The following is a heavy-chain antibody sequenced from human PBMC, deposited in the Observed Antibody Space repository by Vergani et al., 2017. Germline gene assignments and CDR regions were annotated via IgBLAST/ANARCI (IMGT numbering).Heavy chain of an antibody. CDR2: ISYDGRNK. V-gene: IGHV3-30*18. Sequence: QVQLVESGGGVVQPGRSLRLSCVASGFTFSSYCMHWVRQAPGKGLEWVAGISYDGRNKYYADSVKGRFTISRDNAKNTLYVQMNSLGAEDTAVYYCEKDWGFGTYSSVCFDYWGQGTLVTVSS. CDR1: GFTFSSYC. J-gene: IGHJ4*02. D-gene: IGHD1-26*01. CDR3: EKDWGFGTYSSVCFDY.